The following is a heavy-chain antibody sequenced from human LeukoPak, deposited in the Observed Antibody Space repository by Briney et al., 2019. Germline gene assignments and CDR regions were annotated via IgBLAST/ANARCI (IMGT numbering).Heavy chain of an antibody. J-gene: IGHJ5*02. Sequence: SETLSLTCTVSGGSISSYYWSWIRQPPGKGLEWIGYIYYSGSTNYNPSLKSRVTISVDTSKNQFSLKLSSVTAADTAVYYCARVSRTKHYCSGSYYSLKRGYNWFDPWGQGTLVTVSS. V-gene: IGHV4-59*01. CDR1: GGSISSYY. CDR3: ARVSRTKHYCSGSYYSLKRGYNWFDP. D-gene: IGHD3-10*01. CDR2: IYYSGST.